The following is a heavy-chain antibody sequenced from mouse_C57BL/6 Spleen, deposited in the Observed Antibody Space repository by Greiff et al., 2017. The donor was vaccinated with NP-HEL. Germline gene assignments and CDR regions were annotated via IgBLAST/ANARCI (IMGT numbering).Heavy chain of an antibody. CDR1: GYTFTTYP. J-gene: IGHJ2*01. V-gene: IGHV1-47*01. CDR2: FHPYNDDT. Sequence: QVQLQQSGAELVKPGASVKMSCKASGYTFTTYPIEWMKQNHGKSLEWIGNFHPYNDDTKYNEKFKGKATLTVEKSSSTVYLELSRLTSDDSAVYYGRTIANWDEANYFDYWGQGTTLTVSS. CDR3: RTIANWDEANYFDY. D-gene: IGHD4-1*01.